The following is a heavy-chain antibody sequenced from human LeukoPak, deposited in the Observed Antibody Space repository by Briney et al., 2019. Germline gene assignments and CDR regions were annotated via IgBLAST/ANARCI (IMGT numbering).Heavy chain of an antibody. CDR2: IYYSGST. D-gene: IGHD3-22*01. CDR1: GGSISSYY. J-gene: IGHJ4*02. V-gene: IGHV4-59*01. Sequence: SETLSLTCTVSGGSISSYYWSWIRQPPGKGLEWIGYIYYSGSTNYNPSLKSRVTISVDTSKNQFSLKLSSVTAADTAVYYCARSGYYYDGSGYYPYFDYWGQGTLVTVSS. CDR3: ARSGYYYDGSGYYPYFDY.